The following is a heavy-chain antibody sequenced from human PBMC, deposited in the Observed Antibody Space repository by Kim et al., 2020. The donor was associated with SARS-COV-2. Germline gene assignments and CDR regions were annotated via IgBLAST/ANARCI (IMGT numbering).Heavy chain of an antibody. Sequence: GGSLRLSCAASGFTFSSYAMHWVRQAPGRGLEWVAVISYDGSNKYYADSVKGRFTISRDNSKNTLYLQMNSLRAEDTAVYYCARDGRPATAPAGWFDPWGQGTLVTVSS. CDR1: GFTFSSYA. J-gene: IGHJ5*02. D-gene: IGHD6-6*01. V-gene: IGHV3-30*04. CDR3: ARDGRPATAPAGWFDP. CDR2: ISYDGSNK.